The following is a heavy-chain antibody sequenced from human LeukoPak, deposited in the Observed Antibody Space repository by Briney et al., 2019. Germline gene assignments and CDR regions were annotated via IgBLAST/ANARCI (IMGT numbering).Heavy chain of an antibody. CDR2: ISGSGGST. D-gene: IGHD6-13*01. CDR3: AKDCTSYSSSRPVNWFDP. CDR1: GFTFSSYA. V-gene: IGHV3-23*01. Sequence: GGSLRLSCAASGFTFSSYAMSWVRQAPGKGLEWVSAISGSGGSTYYADSVKGRFTISRDNSKNTLYLQMNSLRAEDTAVYYCAKDCTSYSSSRPVNWFDPWGQGTLVTVSS. J-gene: IGHJ5*02.